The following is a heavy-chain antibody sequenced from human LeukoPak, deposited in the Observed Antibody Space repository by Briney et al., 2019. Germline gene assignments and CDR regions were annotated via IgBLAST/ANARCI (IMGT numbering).Heavy chain of an antibody. J-gene: IGHJ4*02. D-gene: IGHD3-10*01. CDR3: ARDFGELYFDY. Sequence: PSETLSLTCTVSGGSISSYYWSWIRQPPGKGLEWIGYIYYSGSTNYNPSLKSRVTISVDTSKNQFSLKLSSVTAADTAVYYCARDFGELYFDYWGQGTLVTVSS. CDR1: GGSISSYY. CDR2: IYYSGST. V-gene: IGHV4-59*01.